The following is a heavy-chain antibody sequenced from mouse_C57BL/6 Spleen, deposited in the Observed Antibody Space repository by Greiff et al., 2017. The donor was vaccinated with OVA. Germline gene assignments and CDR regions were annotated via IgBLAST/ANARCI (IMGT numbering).Heavy chain of an antibody. V-gene: IGHV1-82*01. Sequence: QVTLKESGPELVKPGASVKISCKASGYAFSSSWMNWVKQRPGKGLEWIGRIYPGDGDTNYNGKFKGKATLTADKSSSTAYMQLSSLTSEDSAVYFCARSEVYYDYDWFADWGQGTLVTVSA. D-gene: IGHD2-4*01. CDR1: GYAFSSSW. CDR3: ARSEVYYDYDWFAD. CDR2: IYPGDGDT. J-gene: IGHJ3*01.